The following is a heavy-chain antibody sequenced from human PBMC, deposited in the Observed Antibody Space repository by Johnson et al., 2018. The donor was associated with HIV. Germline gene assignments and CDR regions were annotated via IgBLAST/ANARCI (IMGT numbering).Heavy chain of an antibody. V-gene: IGHV3-30-3*01. CDR3: AIMSAPEDADACDF. CDR1: GFTFSSYA. D-gene: IGHD1-14*01. CDR2: ISYDGSNK. Sequence: VQLVESGGGVVQPGRSLRLSCAASGFTFSSYAMHWVRQAPGKGLEWVAVISYDGSNKYYADSVKGRFTISRDNSKNTLYLQMNSLRAEDTTVYFCAIMSAPEDADACDFWGQGTMVTVSS. J-gene: IGHJ3*01.